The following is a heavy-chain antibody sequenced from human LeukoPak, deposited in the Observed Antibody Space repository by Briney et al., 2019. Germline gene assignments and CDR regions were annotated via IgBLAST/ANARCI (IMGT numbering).Heavy chain of an antibody. CDR2: IYSRGST. CDR1: GGSFSGYY. D-gene: IGHD3-10*01. CDR3: ARASITRVAFDI. J-gene: IGHJ3*02. V-gene: IGHV4-59*10. Sequence: SETLSLTCAVYGGSFSGYYWSWTRQPAGKGLEWIGRIYSRGSTNYNPSLKSRVTMSVDTSKNQFSLKLSSVTAADTAVYYCARASITRVAFDIWGQGTMVTVSS.